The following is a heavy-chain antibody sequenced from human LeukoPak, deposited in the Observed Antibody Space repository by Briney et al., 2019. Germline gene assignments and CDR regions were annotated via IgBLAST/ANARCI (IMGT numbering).Heavy chain of an antibody. D-gene: IGHD3-10*01. Sequence: PGRTLRLPSAASGFTFSSYAMHCGRQAPGKKMEWVAVISYDGSNKYYADSVKGRFTISGDNSKNTLYLQMNSLRAEDTAVYYCARGLMASSPAWFGELYGDYWGQGTLVTVSS. CDR1: GFTFSSYA. CDR2: ISYDGSNK. CDR3: ARGLMASSPAWFGELYGDY. J-gene: IGHJ4*02. V-gene: IGHV3-30*04.